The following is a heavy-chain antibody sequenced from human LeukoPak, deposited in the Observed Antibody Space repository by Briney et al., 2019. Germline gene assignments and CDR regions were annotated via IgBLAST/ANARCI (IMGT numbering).Heavy chain of an antibody. J-gene: IGHJ4*02. CDR2: IFPGDSET. CDR1: GYSFTTNW. CDR3: ATPMAQGIFTQPEY. Sequence: GESLKISCKVSGYSFTTNWIGWVRQTPGKGLEWMGIIFPGDSETRYSPSFQGHVTISADKSISTAYLQWSSLKASDTAMYYCATPMAQGIFTQPEYWGQGTLVTVSS. D-gene: IGHD3-10*01. V-gene: IGHV5-51*01.